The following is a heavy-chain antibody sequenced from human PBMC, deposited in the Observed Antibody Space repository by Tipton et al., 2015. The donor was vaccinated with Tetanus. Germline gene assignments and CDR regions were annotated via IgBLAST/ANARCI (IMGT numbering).Heavy chain of an antibody. J-gene: IGHJ4*02. Sequence: SLRLSCAASGFTLRRYGMHWVRQAPGKGLEWVAIIWFDGSKTYYADSVKGRFTSSRDNSKNIHYLEMSSLRAEDTAVYYCARWLEGSIAELDYWGQGTLVAVSS. D-gene: IGHD1-26*01. CDR2: IWFDGSKT. CDR3: ARWLEGSIAELDY. CDR1: GFTLRRYG. V-gene: IGHV3-33*01.